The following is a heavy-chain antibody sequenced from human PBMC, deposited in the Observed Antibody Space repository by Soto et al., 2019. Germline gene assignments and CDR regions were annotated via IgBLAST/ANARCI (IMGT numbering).Heavy chain of an antibody. V-gene: IGHV3-7*01. CDR3: ARDMVRGMDV. J-gene: IGHJ6*02. CDR2: IKHDGSEK. D-gene: IGHD3-10*01. Sequence: GGSLRLSCAASGFTFSNYWMSWVRQAPGKGLEWVANIKHDGSEKYYVDSVKGRFTISRDNAKNSLYLQMNSLRAEDTAVYYCARDMVRGMDVWGQGTTVTVSS. CDR1: GFTFSNYW.